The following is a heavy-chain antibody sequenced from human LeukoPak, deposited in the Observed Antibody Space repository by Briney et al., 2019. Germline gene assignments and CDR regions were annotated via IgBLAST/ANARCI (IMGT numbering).Heavy chain of an antibody. J-gene: IGHJ4*02. CDR1: GFTSSSYW. CDR3: ARAGYSYGYESSY. D-gene: IGHD5-18*01. V-gene: IGHV3-7*01. Sequence: GGSLRLSCAASGFTSSSYWMSWVRQAPGKGLEWVANIKQDGSEKYYVDSVKGRFTISRDNAKNSLYLQMNSLRAEDTAVYYCARAGYSYGYESSYWGQGTLVTVSS. CDR2: IKQDGSEK.